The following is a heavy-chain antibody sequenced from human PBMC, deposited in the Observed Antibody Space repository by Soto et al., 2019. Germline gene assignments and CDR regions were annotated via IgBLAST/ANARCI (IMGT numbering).Heavy chain of an antibody. D-gene: IGHD6-19*01. CDR3: AGQQWLVRVFDY. J-gene: IGHJ4*02. V-gene: IGHV4-59*01. Sequence: SETLSLTCTVXGGSISSYYWSWIRQPPGKGLEWIGYIYYSGSTNYNPSLKSRVTISVDTSKNQFSLKLSSVTAADTAVYYCAGQQWLVRVFDYWGQGTLVTVSS. CDR2: IYYSGST. CDR1: GGSISSYY.